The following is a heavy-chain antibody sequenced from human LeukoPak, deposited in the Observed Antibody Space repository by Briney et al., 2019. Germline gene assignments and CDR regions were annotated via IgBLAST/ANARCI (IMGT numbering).Heavy chain of an antibody. CDR3: ATYTRRCSAGNCYSIDY. V-gene: IGHV4-59*08. CDR2: VHYSGDT. CDR1: GDSISSYH. J-gene: IGHJ4*02. Sequence: SETLSLTCTVSGDSISSYHWTWIRQSPGRGLEWIGYVHYSGDTNYNPSLKSRVTISLDTSNNHFSLKVSSVTAADTATSSCATYTRRCSAGNCYSIDYWGQGTLVTVSS. D-gene: IGHD2-15*01.